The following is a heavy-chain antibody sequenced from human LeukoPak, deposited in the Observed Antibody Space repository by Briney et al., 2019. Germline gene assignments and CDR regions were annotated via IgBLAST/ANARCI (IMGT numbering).Heavy chain of an antibody. CDR2: IYTSGST. Sequence: PSETLSLTCTVSGGSISSYYWSWIRQPAGKGLEWIGRIYTSGSTNYNPSLKSRVTMSVDTSKNQFPLKLSSVTAADTAVYYCAYSGYDTPFDYWGQGTLVTVSS. J-gene: IGHJ4*02. CDR1: GGSISSYY. V-gene: IGHV4-4*07. CDR3: AYSGYDTPFDY. D-gene: IGHD5-12*01.